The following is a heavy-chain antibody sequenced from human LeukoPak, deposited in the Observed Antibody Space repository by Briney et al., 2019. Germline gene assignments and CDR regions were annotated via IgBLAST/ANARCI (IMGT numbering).Heavy chain of an antibody. CDR1: GYSISSGYY. Sequence: SETLSLTCAVSGYSISSGYYGGWIRQPPGKGLEWIGSIYHSRSTYYNPSLKRRVTISVDTSKNQCSLKLSSVTAADTAVYYCARFDSEYRWFDPWGQGTLVTVSS. J-gene: IGHJ5*02. D-gene: IGHD2-2*01. CDR3: ARFDSEYRWFDP. V-gene: IGHV4-38-2*01. CDR2: IYHSRST.